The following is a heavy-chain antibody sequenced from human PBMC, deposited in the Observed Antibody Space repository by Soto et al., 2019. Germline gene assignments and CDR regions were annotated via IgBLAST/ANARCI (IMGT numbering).Heavy chain of an antibody. J-gene: IGHJ5*02. CDR3: ARLGRMLYRRNWFDP. V-gene: IGHV4-34*01. CDR2: INHSGST. Sequence: SETLSLTCAVYGGSFSGYYWSWIRQPPGKGLEWIGEINHSGSTNYNPSLKSRVTISVDTSKNQFSLKLSSVTAADTAVYYCARLGRMLYRRNWFDPWGQGTLVTVSS. D-gene: IGHD2-8*01. CDR1: GGSFSGYY.